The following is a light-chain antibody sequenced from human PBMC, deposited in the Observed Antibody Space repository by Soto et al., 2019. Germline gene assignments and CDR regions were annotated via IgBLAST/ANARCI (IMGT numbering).Light chain of an antibody. Sequence: EIVMTQSPATLSVSPGERATLSCRASQSVSSNLAWYQQKPGQAPRLLIYGASTRATGIPARFSGSGSGTEFTLTISSLQSEDFALYYCQQYTTSPFTFGPGTKVDVK. V-gene: IGKV3-15*01. CDR2: GAS. J-gene: IGKJ3*01. CDR3: QQYTTSPFT. CDR1: QSVSSN.